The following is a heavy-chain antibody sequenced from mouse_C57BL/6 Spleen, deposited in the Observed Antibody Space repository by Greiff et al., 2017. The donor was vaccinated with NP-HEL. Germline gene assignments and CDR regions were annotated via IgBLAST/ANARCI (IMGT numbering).Heavy chain of an antibody. CDR2: INPGSGGT. Sequence: QVQLKESGAELVRPGTSVKVSCKASGYAFTNYLIEWVKQRPGQGLEWIGVINPGSGGTNYNEKFKGKATLTADKSSSTAYMQLSSLTSEDSAVYFCARWGAYWGQGTTLTVSS. CDR1: GYAFTNYL. J-gene: IGHJ2*01. V-gene: IGHV1-54*01. CDR3: ARWGAY.